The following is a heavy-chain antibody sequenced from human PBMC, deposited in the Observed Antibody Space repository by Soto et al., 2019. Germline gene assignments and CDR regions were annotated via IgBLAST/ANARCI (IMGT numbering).Heavy chain of an antibody. CDR2: INHSGST. J-gene: IGHJ4*02. CDR1: GSSVHGLT. Sequence: SETLYRTCAFHGSSVHGLTWTWIRQPPGTGLEWIGEINHSGSTNYNPSLKSRATISVDTSKNQFSLKLTSVTAADTAVYYCARDKITGLFDYWGQGTLVT. CDR3: ARDKITGLFDY. D-gene: IGHD2-8*02. V-gene: IGHV4-34*01.